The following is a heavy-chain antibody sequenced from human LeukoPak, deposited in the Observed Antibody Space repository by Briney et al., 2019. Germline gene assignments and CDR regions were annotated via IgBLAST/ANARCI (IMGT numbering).Heavy chain of an antibody. J-gene: IGHJ4*02. CDR2: IYYSGST. Sequence: PSETLSLTCTVSGGSISSYYWSWIRQPPGKGLEWIGYIYYSGSTNYNPSLKSRVTISVDTYKNQFSLKLSSVTAADTAVYYCARDAHDYTLDYWGQGTLVTVSS. CDR1: GGSISSYY. V-gene: IGHV4-59*01. CDR3: ARDAHDYTLDY. D-gene: IGHD4-11*01.